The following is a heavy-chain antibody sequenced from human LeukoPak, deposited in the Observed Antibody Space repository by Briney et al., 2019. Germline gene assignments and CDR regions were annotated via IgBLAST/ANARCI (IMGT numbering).Heavy chain of an antibody. V-gene: IGHV3-33*01. J-gene: IGHJ4*02. CDR2: IWYDGSNK. CDR1: GFSFTNYD. Sequence: PGRSLRLSSAASGFSFTNYDMHWVRQAPGQGLEWVAVIWYDGSNKYYADSVKGRFTISRDNSKNTLYLQMNSLRVEDTAVYYCARGDPTVTTKENLDYWGRGTLVTVSS. CDR3: ARGDPTVTTKENLDY. D-gene: IGHD4-17*01.